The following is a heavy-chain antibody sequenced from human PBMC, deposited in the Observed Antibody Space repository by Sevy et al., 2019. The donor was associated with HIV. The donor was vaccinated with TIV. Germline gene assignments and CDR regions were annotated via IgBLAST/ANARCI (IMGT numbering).Heavy chain of an antibody. D-gene: IGHD2-2*01. CDR2: ISSSSSYI. V-gene: IGHV3-21*01. CDR3: ARGAADIVVVPAANEAFDI. Sequence: GGSLRLSCAASGFTFSSYSMNWVRQAPGKGLEWVSSISSSSSYIYYADSVKGRFTISRDNAKNSLYLQMNSLRAEDTAVYYCARGAADIVVVPAANEAFDIWGQGTMVTVSS. J-gene: IGHJ3*02. CDR1: GFTFSSYS.